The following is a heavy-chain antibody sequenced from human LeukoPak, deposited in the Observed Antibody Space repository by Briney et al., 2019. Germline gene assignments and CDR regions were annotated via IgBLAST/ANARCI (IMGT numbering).Heavy chain of an antibody. V-gene: IGHV3-30*04. CDR2: ISYDGRNT. J-gene: IGHJ4*02. CDR1: GFNFNTYA. CDR3: ARDLGYCSGGSCYGFDY. Sequence: PGGSLRLSCAASGFNFNTYAMNWVRQAPGKGLEWVALISYDGRNTYYADSVMGRFTISRDNSENTLYLQMNSLRAEDTAVYYCARDLGYCSGGSCYGFDYWGQGTLVTVSS. D-gene: IGHD2-15*01.